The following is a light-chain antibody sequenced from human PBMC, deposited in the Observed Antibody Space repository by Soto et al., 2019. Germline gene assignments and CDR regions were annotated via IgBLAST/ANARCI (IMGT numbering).Light chain of an antibody. CDR3: QQRHMWPIT. Sequence: IQMTQSPSTLSASVGDRVTITCRASQSISVWLAWYQQKPGKAPKLLIYRASRLESGVPSRFSGSGSGTEFTLTISSLEPEDSAVYYCQQRHMWPITFGQGTRLEIK. CDR1: QSISVW. J-gene: IGKJ5*01. V-gene: IGKV1-5*03. CDR2: RAS.